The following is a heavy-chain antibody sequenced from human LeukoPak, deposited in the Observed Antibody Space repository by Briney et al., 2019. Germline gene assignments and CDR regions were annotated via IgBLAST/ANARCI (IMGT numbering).Heavy chain of an antibody. CDR1: GFTFGDYA. CDR3: ARGDNWNPELDY. V-gene: IGHV3-21*01. Sequence: PGGSLRLSCTASGFTFGDYAMNWVRQAPGKGLEWVSSISSSSSYIYYADSVKGRFTISRDNAKNSLYLQMNSLRAEDAAVYYCARGDNWNPELDYWGQGTLVTVSS. CDR2: ISSSSSYI. J-gene: IGHJ4*02. D-gene: IGHD1-20*01.